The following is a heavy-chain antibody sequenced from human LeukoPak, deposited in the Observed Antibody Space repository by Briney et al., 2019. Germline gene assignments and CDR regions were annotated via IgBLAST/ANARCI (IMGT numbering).Heavy chain of an antibody. J-gene: IGHJ4*02. V-gene: IGHV1-2*02. CDR1: GYTFTDYH. D-gene: IGHD3-3*01. CDR2: INPNSGGT. CDR3: ARDIRPRVESFDY. Sequence: ASAKVSCKASGYTFTDYHIRWVRQAPGQGLEWMGWINPNSGGTNYAQNLQGRVTMTRDTSITTAYLDLTRLRSDDTAVYYCARDIRPRVESFDYWGQGSLVTVSS.